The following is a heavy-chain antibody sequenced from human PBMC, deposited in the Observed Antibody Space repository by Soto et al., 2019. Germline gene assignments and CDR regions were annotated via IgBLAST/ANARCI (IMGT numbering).Heavy chain of an antibody. CDR1: GGTFSSYT. J-gene: IGHJ4*02. V-gene: IGHV1-69*08. CDR3: ARDGYCSGGCCYSIDY. Sequence: QVQLVQSEAEVKKPGSSVKVSCKASGGTFSSYTISWVRQAPGQGLEWMGRIIPILGIANYAQKFQGRVTITADKSTSTAYMELSCLRSEDTAVYYCARDGYCSGGCCYSIDYWGQGTLVTVSS. D-gene: IGHD2-15*01. CDR2: IIPILGIA.